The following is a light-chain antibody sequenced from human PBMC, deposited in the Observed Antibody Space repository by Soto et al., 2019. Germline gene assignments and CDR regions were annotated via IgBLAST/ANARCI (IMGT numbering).Light chain of an antibody. J-gene: IGKJ1*01. V-gene: IGKV3-20*01. CDR2: GAS. CDR3: HQYGTFPRT. CDR1: QSVRSSY. Sequence: EIVLTQSPGSLSLSPGERATLSCRASQSVRSSYLAWYQHKPGQAPSLLIYGASSRATGVPDRFSGSGSETDFTLTISRLEPEDFAVYYCHQYGTFPRTFGQGTKVDIK.